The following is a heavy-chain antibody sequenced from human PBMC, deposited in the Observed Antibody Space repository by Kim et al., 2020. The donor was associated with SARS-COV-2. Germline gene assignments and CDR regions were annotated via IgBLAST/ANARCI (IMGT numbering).Heavy chain of an antibody. CDR3: ARGGFITIFGVVRAFDF. CDR1: GGSISSYY. J-gene: IGHJ4*02. D-gene: IGHD3-3*01. Sequence: SETLSLTCTVSGGSISSYYWSWIRQPPGKGLEWIGYIYYSGSTNYNPSLKSRVTISVDTSKNQFSLKLSSVTAADTAVYYCARGGFITIFGVVRAFDFWGQGTLVTVSS. CDR2: IYYSGST. V-gene: IGHV4-59*01.